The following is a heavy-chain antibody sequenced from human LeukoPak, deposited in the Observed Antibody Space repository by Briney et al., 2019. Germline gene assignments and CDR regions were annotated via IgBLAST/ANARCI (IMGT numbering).Heavy chain of an antibody. J-gene: IGHJ6*03. CDR1: GYTFTGYY. V-gene: IGHV1-2*02. D-gene: IGHD3-3*01. CDR3: ARAGHLRFLESYVRTYYQHSYMDV. Sequence: GASVKVSCKASGYTFTGYYMHWVRQAPGQGLEWMGWINPNSGGTNYAQKFQGRVTMTTDTSTSTAYMELRSLRSDDTAVYYCARAGHLRFLESYVRTYYQHSYMDVWGKGTTVTVSS. CDR2: INPNSGGT.